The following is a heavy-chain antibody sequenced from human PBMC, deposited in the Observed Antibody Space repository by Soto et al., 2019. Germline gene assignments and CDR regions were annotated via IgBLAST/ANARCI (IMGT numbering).Heavy chain of an antibody. J-gene: IGHJ6*02. CDR1: AGTFSSYA. D-gene: IGHD3-22*01. CDR2: IIPMFATR. Sequence: QVQLVQSGAEVKKPGSSVKVSCKASAGTFSSYAMNWVRQATGQGLEWMGGIIPMFATRNYAQKFQGRVTITADESTRTAYMELSSLRSEDTAVYYCARARISMIVGGAYYYAMDAWGQGTTVTVSS. CDR3: ARARISMIVGGAYYYAMDA. V-gene: IGHV1-69*12.